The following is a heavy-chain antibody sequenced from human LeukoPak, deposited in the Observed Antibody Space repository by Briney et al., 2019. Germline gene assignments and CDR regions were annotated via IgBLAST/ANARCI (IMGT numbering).Heavy chain of an antibody. CDR3: ARDLVRGLSGSYDY. CDR2: INPNSGGT. CDR1: GYTFTGYY. J-gene: IGHJ4*02. V-gene: IGHV1-2*02. Sequence: ASVKVSCKASGYTFTGYYMHWVRQAPGQGLEWMGWINPNSGGTNYAQKFQGRVTMTRDTSISTAYMELSRLRSDDTAVYYCARDLVRGLSGSYDYWGQGTLVTVSS. D-gene: IGHD1-26*01.